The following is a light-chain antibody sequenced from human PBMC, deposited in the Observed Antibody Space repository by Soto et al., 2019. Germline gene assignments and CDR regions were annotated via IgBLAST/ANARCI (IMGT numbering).Light chain of an antibody. CDR3: CSYAGSYTFGV. J-gene: IGLJ1*01. CDR1: SSDVGGYNY. Sequence: HSVLTQPRSVSGAPGQSVTISCTGTSSDVGGYNYVSWYQQHPGKAPKLMIYDVSKRPSGVPDRFSGSKSGNTASLTISGLQAEDEADYYCCSYAGSYTFGVFGTGTKVTVL. V-gene: IGLV2-11*01. CDR2: DVS.